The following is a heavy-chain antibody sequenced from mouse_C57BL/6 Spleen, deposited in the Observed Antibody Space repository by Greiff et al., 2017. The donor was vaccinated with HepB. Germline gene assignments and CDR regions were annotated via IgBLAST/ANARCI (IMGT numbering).Heavy chain of an antibody. CDR1: GYSFTSYY. D-gene: IGHD6-1*01. CDR3: ARNGAAEGFDY. CDR2: IYPGSGNT. J-gene: IGHJ2*01. Sequence: QVQLQQSGPELVKPGASVKISCKASGYSFTSYYIHWVKQRPGQGLEWIGWIYPGSGNTKYNEKFKGKATLTADTSSSTAYMQLSSLTSEDSAVYYCARNGAAEGFDYWGQGTTLTVSS. V-gene: IGHV1-66*01.